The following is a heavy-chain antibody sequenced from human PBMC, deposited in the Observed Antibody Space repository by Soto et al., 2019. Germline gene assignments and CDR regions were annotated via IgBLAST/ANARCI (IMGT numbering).Heavy chain of an antibody. D-gene: IGHD4-17*01. V-gene: IGHV4-59*01. CDR3: ARETTVTTFPYYYYYMDV. CDR2: IYYSGST. CDR1: GGSISSYY. Sequence: SETLSLTCTVSGGSISSYYWSWIRQPPGKGLEWIGYIYYSGSTNYNPSLKSRVTISVDTSKNQFSLKLSSVTAADTAVYYCARETTVTTFPYYYYYMDVWGKGTTVTVSS. J-gene: IGHJ6*03.